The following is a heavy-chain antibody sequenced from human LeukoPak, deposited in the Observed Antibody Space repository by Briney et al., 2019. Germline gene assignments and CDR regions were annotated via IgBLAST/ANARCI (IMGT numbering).Heavy chain of an antibody. CDR3: AREGRGQQLTPIDY. CDR1: GGSISSYY. V-gene: IGHV4-59*12. D-gene: IGHD6-13*01. Sequence: SETLSLTCTVSGGSISSYYWSWIRQPPGKGLEWIGYIYYSGSTNYNPSLKSRVTISVDTSTNQFSLKVNSLTTADTAVYYCAREGRGQQLTPIDYWGPGALVTVSS. J-gene: IGHJ4*02. CDR2: IYYSGST.